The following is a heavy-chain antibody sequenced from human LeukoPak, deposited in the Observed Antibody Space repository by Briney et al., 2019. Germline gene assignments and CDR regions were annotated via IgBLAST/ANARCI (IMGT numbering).Heavy chain of an antibody. D-gene: IGHD5-12*01. CDR1: GGSISSGGYY. J-gene: IGHJ4*02. CDR2: IYYGGST. V-gene: IGHV4-31*03. Sequence: PSQTLSLTCTVSGGSISSGGYYWSWIRQHPGKGLEWIGYIYYGGSTYYNPSLKSRVTISVDTSKNQFSLKLSSVTAADTAVYYCARVADSGYDYYFDYWGQGTLVTVSS. CDR3: ARVADSGYDYYFDY.